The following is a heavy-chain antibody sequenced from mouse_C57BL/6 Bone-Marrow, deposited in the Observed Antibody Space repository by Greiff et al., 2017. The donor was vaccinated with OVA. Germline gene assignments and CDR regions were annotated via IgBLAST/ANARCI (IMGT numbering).Heavy chain of an antibody. D-gene: IGHD1-1*01. CDR3: ASPYYYGSSYGWYFDV. Sequence: VQLQQSGPELVKPGASVKISCKASGYSFTGYYMHWVKQSHGNILDWIGYIYPYNGVSSYNQKFKGKATLTVDKSSSTAYMELRSLTSEDSAVYYCASPYYYGSSYGWYFDVWGTGTTVTVSS. J-gene: IGHJ1*03. V-gene: IGHV1-31*01. CDR1: GYSFTGYY. CDR2: IYPYNGVS.